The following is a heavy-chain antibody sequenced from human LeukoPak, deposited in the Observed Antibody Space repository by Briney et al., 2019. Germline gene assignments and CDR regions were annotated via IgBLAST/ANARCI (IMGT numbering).Heavy chain of an antibody. CDR2: ISSSSSYI. Sequence: GGSLRLSCAASGFTFSSYSMNWVRQAPGKGLEWVSSISSSSSYIYYADSVKGRFTISRDNAENSLYLQMDSLRVEDTAVYYCTRGMDHINYAWFDPWGQGTLVIVSS. CDR3: TRGMDHINYAWFDP. V-gene: IGHV3-21*06. J-gene: IGHJ5*02. CDR1: GFTFSSYS. D-gene: IGHD4-11*01.